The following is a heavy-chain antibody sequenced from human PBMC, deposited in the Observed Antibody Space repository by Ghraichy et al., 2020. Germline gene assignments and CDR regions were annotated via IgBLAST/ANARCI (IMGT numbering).Heavy chain of an antibody. J-gene: IGHJ4*02. Sequence: GESLNISCKASGYTFTTYGISWVRQAPGQGLEWMGWISAFNGFTKSAQNLQGRVTMTTDTSTSTAYMELRSLRSDDTAVYYCARYYYYDINGFYYMDYWGQGTLVTVSS. CDR1: GYTFTTYG. V-gene: IGHV1-18*01. CDR3: ARYYYYDINGFYYMDY. CDR2: ISAFNGFT. D-gene: IGHD3-22*01.